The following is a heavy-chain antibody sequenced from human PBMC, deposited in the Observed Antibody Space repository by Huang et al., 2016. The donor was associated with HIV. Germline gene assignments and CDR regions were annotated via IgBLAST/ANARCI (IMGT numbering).Heavy chain of an antibody. D-gene: IGHD5-18*01. CDR1: GYTFSSFG. V-gene: IGHV1-18*01. J-gene: IGHJ6*03. CDR3: ARGGGIQLWLLGYYYMDV. CDR2: ISVYNGNT. Sequence: QVQLVQSGAVVKKPGASVKVSCKASGYTFSSFGISWVRQAPGQGFEWVGWISVYNGNTKLAQKFQGRLTRTTDTSTSTAYMELRSLRSDDTAVYYCARGGGIQLWLLGYYYMDVWGNGTTVTVSS.